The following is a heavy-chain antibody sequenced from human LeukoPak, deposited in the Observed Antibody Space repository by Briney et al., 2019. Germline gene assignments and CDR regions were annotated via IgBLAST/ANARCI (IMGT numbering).Heavy chain of an antibody. CDR2: IYDGGST. CDR1: GDSISGYY. Sequence: SETLSLTCTASGDSISGYYWSWIRQSPGKGLEWMGNIYDGGSTNYNPSLMSRVTISVDTSKNQLSLSLKSVTAADTALYYCARRIVDSGYDCLDYWGQGTPVTVSS. D-gene: IGHD5-12*01. J-gene: IGHJ4*02. V-gene: IGHV4-59*01. CDR3: ARRIVDSGYDCLDY.